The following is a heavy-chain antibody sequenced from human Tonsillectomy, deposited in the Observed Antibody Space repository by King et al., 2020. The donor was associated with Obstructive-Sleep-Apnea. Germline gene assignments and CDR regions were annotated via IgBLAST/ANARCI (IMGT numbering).Heavy chain of an antibody. J-gene: IGHJ4*02. CDR3: AKDLESGAFDY. CDR1: GFTFSNYG. V-gene: IGHV3-30*18. D-gene: IGHD1-26*01. Sequence: VQLVESGGGVVQPGRSLRLSCAASGFTFSNYGMLWVRQAPGKGLEWVAVISYDGSKKFYVDSLKGRFTISRDNSKNTLDLQMNSLRADDTAVYYCAKDLESGAFDYWGQGTLVTVSS. CDR2: ISYDGSKK.